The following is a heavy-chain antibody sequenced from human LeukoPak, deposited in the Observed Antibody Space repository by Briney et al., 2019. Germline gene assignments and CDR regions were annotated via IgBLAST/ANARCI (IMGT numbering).Heavy chain of an antibody. CDR3: ARGYQASDY. V-gene: IGHV3-23*01. Sequence: GGSLRLSCAASGFTFSSYAMNWVRQAPGKGLEWVSSISGSGGSTYFADSVKGRFTISRDNSKNTLYLQMNSLRAEDTAVYYCARGYQASDYWGQGTLVTVSS. J-gene: IGHJ4*02. CDR2: ISGSGGST. D-gene: IGHD2-2*01. CDR1: GFTFSSYA.